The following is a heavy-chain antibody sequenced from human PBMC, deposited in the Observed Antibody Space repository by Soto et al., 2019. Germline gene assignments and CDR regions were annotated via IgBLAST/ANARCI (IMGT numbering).Heavy chain of an antibody. CDR1: GFTFSSYS. V-gene: IGHV3-21*01. CDR2: ISSSSSYI. Sequence: PGGSLRLSCAASGFTFSSYSMNWVRQAPGKGLEWVSSISSSSSYIYYADSVKGRFTISRDNAKNSLYLQMNSLRAEDTAVYYCARHEPSYYYDSSGYPTALWGQGTQVTVSS. CDR3: ARHEPSYYYDSSGYPTAL. D-gene: IGHD3-22*01. J-gene: IGHJ4*02.